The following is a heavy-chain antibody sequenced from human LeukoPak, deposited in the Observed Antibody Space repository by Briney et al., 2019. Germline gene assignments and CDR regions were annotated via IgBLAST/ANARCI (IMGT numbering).Heavy chain of an antibody. D-gene: IGHD2-15*01. CDR1: GGSISSSSYY. CDR2: IYYSGSN. J-gene: IGHJ4*02. V-gene: IGHV4-39*01. CDR3: GYCSGGSCRRGYYFDY. Sequence: PSETLSLTCTVSGGSISSSSYYWGWIRQPPGKGLEWIGSIYYSGSNYYNPSLKSRVTISVDTSKNQFSLKLSSVTAADTAVYYCGYCSGGSCRRGYYFDYWGQGTLVTVSS.